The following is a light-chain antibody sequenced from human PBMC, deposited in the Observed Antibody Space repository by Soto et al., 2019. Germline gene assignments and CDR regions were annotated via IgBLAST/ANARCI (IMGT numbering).Light chain of an antibody. CDR1: SSDVGSYNL. V-gene: IGLV2-23*02. J-gene: IGLJ1*01. CDR2: EVS. Sequence: QSVLTQPASVSGSPGQSITISCTGISSDVGSYNLVSWYQQYPGKAPKLMIYEVSKRPSGVSNRFSGSKSGNTASLTISGLQGEDEADYYCCSHAGSGSEVFGTGTKVTVL. CDR3: CSHAGSGSEV.